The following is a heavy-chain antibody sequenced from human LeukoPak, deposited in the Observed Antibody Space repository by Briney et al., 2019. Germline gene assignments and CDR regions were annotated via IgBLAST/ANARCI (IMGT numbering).Heavy chain of an antibody. J-gene: IGHJ4*02. Sequence: GGSLRLSCAVSGFSFSGYTIHWVRQAPGKGLEWVAVISYDGSNKYYADSVKGRFTISRDNSKNTLYLQMNSLRAEDTAVYYCAKGGREAYPPYYYDSSGYYYDYWGQGTLVTVSS. D-gene: IGHD3-22*01. CDR1: GFSFSGYT. CDR3: AKGGREAYPPYYYDSSGYYYDY. V-gene: IGHV3-30*04. CDR2: ISYDGSNK.